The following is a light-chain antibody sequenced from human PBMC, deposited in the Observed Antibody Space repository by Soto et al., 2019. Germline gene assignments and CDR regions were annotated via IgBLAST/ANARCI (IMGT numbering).Light chain of an antibody. CDR2: DAS. J-gene: IGKJ5*01. CDR1: QSVSSS. V-gene: IGKV3-11*01. Sequence: VMTQSPATLSLSAGDRATLSCRASQSVSSSLAWYQQKPGQAPRLIIYDASNRATGIPATFSGSGSGTDFTLTISSLEPEDFAVYYCQQSSNWPPITCGQGTRLEIK. CDR3: QQSSNWPPIT.